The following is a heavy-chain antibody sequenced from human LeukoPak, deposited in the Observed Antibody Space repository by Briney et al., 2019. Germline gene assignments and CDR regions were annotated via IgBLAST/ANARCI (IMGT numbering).Heavy chain of an antibody. V-gene: IGHV4-4*02. Sequence: SETLSLTCAVSGGSISSNYWWSWVRQSPGKGLEWIGEIYHSGNSNYNPSLKSRVTISVDKSRNQFSLKLSSVTAADTALYYCARDVGARLPGYWGQGILVTVSS. CDR1: GGSISSNYW. CDR2: IYHSGNS. CDR3: ARDVGARLPGY. D-gene: IGHD6-6*01. J-gene: IGHJ4*02.